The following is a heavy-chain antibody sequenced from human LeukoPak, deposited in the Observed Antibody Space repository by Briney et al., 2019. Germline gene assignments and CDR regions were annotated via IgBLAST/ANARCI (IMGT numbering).Heavy chain of an antibody. D-gene: IGHD1-7*01. CDR2: INPNSGGT. Sequence: ASVRVSCKASGYTFTAYYMYWVRQAPGQGLEWMGRINPNSGGTNYAQNFQGRVTMTGDTSISTAYMELSRLRSDDTAVYYCARFDTITGTTDSWGQGTLVTVSS. CDR3: ARFDTITGTTDS. J-gene: IGHJ4*02. V-gene: IGHV1-2*06. CDR1: GYTFTAYY.